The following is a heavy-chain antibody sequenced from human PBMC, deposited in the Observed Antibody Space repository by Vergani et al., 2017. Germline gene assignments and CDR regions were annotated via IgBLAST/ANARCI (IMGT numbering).Heavy chain of an antibody. CDR2: INPNSGGT. J-gene: IGHJ3*02. D-gene: IGHD6-13*01. V-gene: IGHV1-2*02. Sequence: QVQLVPSGAEVKKPGASVKSSCKASGYTFTRYYMHWVCQAPVQGLEWLGWINPNSGGTNYAQKFQGRVIMTGDTSISTGYMLLSRLRSDDTAVYYCARGWWAAAGSRRDAFDIWGQGTIVTVSS. CDR1: GYTFTRYY. CDR3: ARGWWAAAGSRRDAFDI.